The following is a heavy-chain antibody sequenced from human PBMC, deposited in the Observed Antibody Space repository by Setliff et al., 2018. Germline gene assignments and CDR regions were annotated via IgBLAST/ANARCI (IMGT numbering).Heavy chain of an antibody. CDR3: ARVSSYGSGSYYYYYYGMDV. CDR1: GGSISSRSYY. J-gene: IGHJ6*02. CDR2: IYYSGST. Sequence: SETLSLTCTVSGGSISSRSYYWGWNRQPPGKGLEWIGSIYYSGSTYYKPSLKSRVTISVDTSKNRFSLKLSSVTAADTAVYYCARVSSYGSGSYYYYYYGMDVWGQGTTVTVSS. D-gene: IGHD3-10*01. V-gene: IGHV4-39*07.